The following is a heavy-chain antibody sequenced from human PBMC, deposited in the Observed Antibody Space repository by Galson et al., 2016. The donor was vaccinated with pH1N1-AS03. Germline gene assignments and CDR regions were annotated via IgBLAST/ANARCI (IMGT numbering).Heavy chain of an antibody. D-gene: IGHD2-2*01. J-gene: IGHJ4*02. CDR1: GFTFSSFG. V-gene: IGHV3-30*02. Sequence: SLRLSCAASGFTFSSFGMHWVRRAPGKGLEWVAFIRFGGSVRFYADSVKGRFTISSDDSKNTLYLQMNSLRAEDTAVYFCAKVSAGSSSYNYFDHWGQGTLVIVSS. CDR2: IRFGGSVR. CDR3: AKVSAGSSSYNYFDH.